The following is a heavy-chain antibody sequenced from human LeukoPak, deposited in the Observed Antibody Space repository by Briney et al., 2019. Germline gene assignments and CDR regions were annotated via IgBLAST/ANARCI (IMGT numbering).Heavy chain of an antibody. CDR1: GFTFTDYA. V-gene: IGHV3-30*04. CDR2: ISSDGNTK. D-gene: IGHD3-9*01. Sequence: GGSLRLSCVGSGFTFTDYAIHWLRQAPGKGMESVAFISSDGNTKFYADSLKGRITISRDNFRNTVFLEMTTLRPEDTALYYCVRDLTYGARLDYWGQGTLVTVSS. CDR3: VRDLTYGARLDY. J-gene: IGHJ4*02.